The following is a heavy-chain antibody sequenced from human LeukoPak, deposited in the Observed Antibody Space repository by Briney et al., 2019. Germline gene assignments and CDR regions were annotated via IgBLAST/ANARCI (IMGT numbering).Heavy chain of an antibody. Sequence: ASVKVSCKAFGYTFTSYGISWVRQAPGQGLEWMGWISAYNGNTNYAQKLQGRVTLTRDMSTSTDYLELSSLRSEDTAVYYCARASGTVIYFQHWGQGTLVTVSS. CDR1: GYTFTSYG. J-gene: IGHJ1*01. CDR2: ISAYNGNT. D-gene: IGHD4-17*01. V-gene: IGHV1-18*01. CDR3: ARASGTVIYFQH.